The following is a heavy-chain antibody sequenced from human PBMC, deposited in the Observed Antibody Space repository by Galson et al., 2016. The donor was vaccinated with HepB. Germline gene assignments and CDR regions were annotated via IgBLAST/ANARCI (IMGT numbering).Heavy chain of an antibody. J-gene: IGHJ3*02. CDR3: ARRLVGSYGNAFDI. Sequence: SCKASGYTFTAYAIHWVRQAPGQRLEWMAWINTAKGDTRYPQKLQGRVTLTRDTSATTASVELSSLRSEDTAVYYCARRLVGSYGNAFDIWGQGTLVTVSS. CDR2: INTAKGDT. CDR1: GYTFTAYA. V-gene: IGHV1-3*04. D-gene: IGHD2-8*02.